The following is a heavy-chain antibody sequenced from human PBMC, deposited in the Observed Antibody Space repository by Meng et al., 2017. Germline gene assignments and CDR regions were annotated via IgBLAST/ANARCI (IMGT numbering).Heavy chain of an antibody. D-gene: IGHD3-3*01. J-gene: IGHJ4*02. CDR3: ARGYDFWSGQYYFDY. CDR1: GGYISSYY. V-gene: IGHV4-59*01. Sequence: QVQLVVSDPGMVKPSETLSLTCTVYGGYISSYYGSWSRQPRGKGLEWIGYIYYSGSTNYNPSLKSRVTISVDTSKNQFSLKLSSVTAADTAVYYCARGYDFWSGQYYFDYWGQGTLVTVSS. CDR2: IYYSGST.